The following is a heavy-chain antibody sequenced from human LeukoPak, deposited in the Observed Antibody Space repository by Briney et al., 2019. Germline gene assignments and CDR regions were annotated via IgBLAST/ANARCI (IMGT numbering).Heavy chain of an antibody. Sequence: ASVKVSCEASAYTFTSYYMHWVRQSPGQGLEWMGWINPNSGGTNYAQKFQGWVTMTRDTSISTAYMELSRLRSDDTAVYYCARPGRGYDSPFDYWGQGTLVTVSS. CDR1: AYTFTSYY. J-gene: IGHJ4*02. CDR3: ARPGRGYDSPFDY. D-gene: IGHD5-12*01. CDR2: INPNSGGT. V-gene: IGHV1-2*04.